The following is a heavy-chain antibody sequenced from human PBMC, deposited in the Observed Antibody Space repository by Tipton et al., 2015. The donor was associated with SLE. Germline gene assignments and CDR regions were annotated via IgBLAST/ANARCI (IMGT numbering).Heavy chain of an antibody. Sequence: TLSLTCSVSGASISRSFDSWGWIRQPPGKGLEWLGTIDYSDYTYYNPSLKSRVTMSLDTSNNHFSLKLSSVTAADTAVYYCARGGTYHDSSGNIDYWGQGTLVTASS. D-gene: IGHD3-22*01. CDR1: GASISRSFDS. V-gene: IGHV4-39*07. J-gene: IGHJ4*02. CDR2: IDYSDYT. CDR3: ARGGTYHDSSGNIDY.